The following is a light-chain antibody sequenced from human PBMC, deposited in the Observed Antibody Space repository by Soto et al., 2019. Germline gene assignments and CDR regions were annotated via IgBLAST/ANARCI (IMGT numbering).Light chain of an antibody. V-gene: IGLV2-14*01. Sequence: QSALTQPASVSGSPGQSITISCTGTSSDVGGYNYVSWYQQHPGKAPKLMIYEVSNRPSGVSNRFSGSKSGNTASLTISGLQAEDEADDYCSSYTSSSTGGYVFGSGTKLTVL. CDR1: SSDVGGYNY. J-gene: IGLJ1*01. CDR3: SSYTSSSTGGYV. CDR2: EVS.